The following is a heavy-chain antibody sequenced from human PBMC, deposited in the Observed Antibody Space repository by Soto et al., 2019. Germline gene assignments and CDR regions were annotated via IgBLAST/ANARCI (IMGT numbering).Heavy chain of an antibody. J-gene: IGHJ6*03. V-gene: IGHV4-59*01. CDR1: GGSISSYY. CDR3: ARGGGYCSSTSCPPRVYYYYYMDV. CDR2: IYYSGST. D-gene: IGHD2-2*01. Sequence: QVQLQESGPGLVKPSETLSLTCTVSGGSISSYYWSWIRQPPGKGLEWIGYIYYSGSTNYNPSLKSRVTISVDTSKNQFSLKLSSVTAADTAVYYCARGGGYCSSTSCPPRVYYYYYMDVWGKGTTVTVSS.